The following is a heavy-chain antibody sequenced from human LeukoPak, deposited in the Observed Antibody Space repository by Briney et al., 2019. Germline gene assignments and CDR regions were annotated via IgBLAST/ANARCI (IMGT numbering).Heavy chain of an antibody. J-gene: IGHJ6*03. CDR2: LYHSDSI. V-gene: IGHV4-38-2*01. CDR3: ARQHDSYHYYYVDV. Sequence: SETLSLTCAVSGHSISSGYYWIWIRQPPGKGLEWIGSLYHSDSIYYNPSLESRVTMSVDTSKNQFSLKLSFVTAADTAVYYCARQHDSYHYYYVDVWGKGTTVTVSS. D-gene: IGHD6-13*01. CDR1: GHSISSGYY.